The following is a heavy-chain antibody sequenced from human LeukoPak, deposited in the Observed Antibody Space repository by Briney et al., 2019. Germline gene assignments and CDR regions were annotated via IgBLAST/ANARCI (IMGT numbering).Heavy chain of an antibody. J-gene: IGHJ4*02. CDR3: ARGEYTTVTTLWY. CDR2: INHSGST. V-gene: IGHV4-38-2*02. CDR1: GDSISSGAY. Sequence: SSETLSLTCSVSGDSISSGAYWGWIRQPPGKGLEWIGEINHSGSTNYNPSLKSRVTISVDTSKNQFSLKLSSVTAADTAVYYCARGEYTTVTTLWYWGQGTLVTVSS. D-gene: IGHD4-17*01.